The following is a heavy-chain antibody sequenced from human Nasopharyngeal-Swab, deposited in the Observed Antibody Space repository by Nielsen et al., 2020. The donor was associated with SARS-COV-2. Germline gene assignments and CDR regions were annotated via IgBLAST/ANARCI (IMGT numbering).Heavy chain of an antibody. CDR3: AKDAGGYSSS. CDR2: IRYDGSNK. D-gene: IGHD6-13*01. V-gene: IGHV3-30*02. J-gene: IGHJ4*02. Sequence: GESLKISCAASGFTFDDYGMHWVRQAPGKGLEWVAFIRYDGSNKYYADSVKGRFTISRDNSKNTLYLQMNSLRAEDTAVYYCAKDAGGYSSSWGQGTLVTVSS. CDR1: GFTFDDYG.